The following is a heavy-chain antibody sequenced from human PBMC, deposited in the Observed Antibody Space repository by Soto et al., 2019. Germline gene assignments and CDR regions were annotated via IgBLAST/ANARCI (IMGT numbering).Heavy chain of an antibody. Sequence: GGSLKLSCAASGCTVSSNYMSWVRQAPGKGLEWDSVIYSGGSTHYVDSVKGRFTISRDNSKNTVYLQMNSLRAEDTAVYYCARDSSSWSFQHWGQGTLVTCPQ. J-gene: IGHJ1*01. D-gene: IGHD6-13*01. CDR3: ARDSSSWSFQH. CDR1: GCTVSSNY. CDR2: IYSGGST. V-gene: IGHV3-53*01.